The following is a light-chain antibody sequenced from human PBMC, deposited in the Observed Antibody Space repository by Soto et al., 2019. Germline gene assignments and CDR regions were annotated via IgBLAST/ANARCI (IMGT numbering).Light chain of an antibody. CDR1: QTINTY. CDR3: QQSYTTPLNT. V-gene: IGKV1-39*01. J-gene: IGKJ2*01. Sequence: DIPMTQSPSSLSASVGDRVTITCRASQTINTYLNWYQQKPGKAPRLLIYAATTLQSGVPSRFSGTXXXXXXXXXXXSLQPEDFATYFCQQSYTTPLNTFGQGTKLEIK. CDR2: AAT.